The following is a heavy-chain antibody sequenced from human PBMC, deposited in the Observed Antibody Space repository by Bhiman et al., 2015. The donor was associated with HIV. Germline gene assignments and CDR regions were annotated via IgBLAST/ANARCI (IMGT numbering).Heavy chain of an antibody. CDR1: GFTFDDYG. CDR3: AREEVVVYGGYNYYYMDV. Sequence: EVQLVESGGGAVRPGGSLRLSCAVSGFTFDDYGMSWVRQAPGKGLEWVSGITWNGGSTNFADSVKGRFTISRDNAKKSLYLQMKSLRAEDTALYFCAREEVVVYGGYNYYYMDVWGKGTTVTVSS. V-gene: IGHV3-20*04. J-gene: IGHJ6*03. D-gene: IGHD2-8*02. CDR2: ITWNGGST.